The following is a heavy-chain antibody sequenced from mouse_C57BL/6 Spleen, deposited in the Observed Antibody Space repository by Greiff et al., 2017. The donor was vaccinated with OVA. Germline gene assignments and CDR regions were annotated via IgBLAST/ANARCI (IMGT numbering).Heavy chain of an antibody. CDR2: ISSGGSYT. D-gene: IGHD2-5*01. CDR1: GFTFSSYG. V-gene: IGHV5-6*01. CDR3: ARQIGYSNYGDAMGY. Sequence: EVKLMESGGDLVKPGGSLKLSCAASGFTFSSYGMSWVRQTPDKRLEWVATISSGGSYTYYPDSVKGRFTFSRDNAKNTLYLQMSSLKSEDTAMYYCARQIGYSNYGDAMGYWGKGPSVTVSS. J-gene: IGHJ4*01.